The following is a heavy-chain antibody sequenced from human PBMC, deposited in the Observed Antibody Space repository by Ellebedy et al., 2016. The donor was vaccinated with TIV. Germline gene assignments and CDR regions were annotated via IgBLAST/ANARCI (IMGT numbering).Heavy chain of an antibody. CDR1: GSSISGSTYH. J-gene: IGHJ4*02. D-gene: IGHD2-21*02. CDR2: VYYSGST. CDR3: SRGVTDQN. Sequence: MPSQTLSLTCTVFGSSISGSTYHWVCIREPPGKGLAWFGSVYYSGSTYYNPSLKSRVTISVDTSKNLFSLKLNSVTAADTAVYYCSRGVTDQNWGQGILVTVSS. V-gene: IGHV4-39*01.